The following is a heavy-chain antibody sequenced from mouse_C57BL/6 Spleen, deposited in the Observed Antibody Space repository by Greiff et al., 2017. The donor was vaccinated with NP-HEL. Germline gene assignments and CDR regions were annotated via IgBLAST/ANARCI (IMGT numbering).Heavy chain of an antibody. CDR3: ARLTTVVADY. J-gene: IGHJ2*01. Sequence: EVQLKESGGGLVKPGGSLKLSCAASGFTFSDYGMHWVRQAPEKGLEWVAYISSGSSTIYYADTVKGRFTISRDNAKNTLFLQMTSLRSEDTAMYYCARLTTVVADYWGQGTTLTVSS. CDR2: ISSGSSTI. CDR1: GFTFSDYG. V-gene: IGHV5-17*01. D-gene: IGHD1-1*01.